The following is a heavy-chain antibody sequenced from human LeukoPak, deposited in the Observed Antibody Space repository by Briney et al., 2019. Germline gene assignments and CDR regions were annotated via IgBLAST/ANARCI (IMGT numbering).Heavy chain of an antibody. CDR1: GYTFTSYY. D-gene: IGHD2-15*01. CDR3: AREDDGCSGGSCYFDY. Sequence: ASVKVSCKASGYTFTSYYMHWVRQAPGQGLEWMGIINPSGGSTSYAQKFQGRVTMTRDMSTSTVYMELSSLRSEDTAVYYCAREDDGCSGGSCYFDYWGQGTLVTVSS. CDR2: INPSGGST. V-gene: IGHV1-46*01. J-gene: IGHJ4*02.